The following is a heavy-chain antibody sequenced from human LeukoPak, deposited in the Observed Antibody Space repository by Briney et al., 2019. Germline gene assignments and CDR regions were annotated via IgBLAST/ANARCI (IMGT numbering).Heavy chain of an antibody. D-gene: IGHD5-12*01. CDR1: GFTFSSYS. J-gene: IGHJ6*03. CDR3: ARAYSGYDFSPDYYMDV. CDR2: ISSSSSYI. Sequence: PGGSLRLSCAASGFTFSSYSMNWVRQAPGKGLEWVSSISSSSSYIYYADSVKGRFTISRDNAKNSLYLQMNSLRAEDTAVYYCARAYSGYDFSPDYYMDVWGKGTTVTVSS. V-gene: IGHV3-21*01.